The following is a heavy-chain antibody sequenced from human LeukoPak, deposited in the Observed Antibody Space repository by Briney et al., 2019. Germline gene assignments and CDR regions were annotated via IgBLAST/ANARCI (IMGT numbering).Heavy chain of an antibody. CDR1: GFTFSSYW. J-gene: IGHJ4*02. Sequence: PGGSLRLSCEGSGFTFSSYWMSWVRQAPGKGLEWVANIKTDGSEKYYVDSVKGRFTISRDNAKNSLYLQMNSLRAEDTAVYYCAKDPSTYYYDSSGSDYWGQGTLVTVSS. CDR2: IKTDGSEK. CDR3: AKDPSTYYYDSSGSDY. V-gene: IGHV3-7*01. D-gene: IGHD3-22*01.